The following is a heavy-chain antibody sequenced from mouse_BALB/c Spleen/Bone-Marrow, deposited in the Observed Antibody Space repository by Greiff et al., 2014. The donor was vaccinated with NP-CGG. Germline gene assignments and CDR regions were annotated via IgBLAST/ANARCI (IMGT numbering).Heavy chain of an antibody. Sequence: VQLQQSGAELVKPGASVKLSCKASGYTFTSYWMHWVKQRPGQGLEWIGEINPSNGRTNYNEKFKGKATLTVDKSSSTAYMQLSSLTSEDSAVYYCAPYYYGSSYGFYWYFDVWGAGTTVTVSS. CDR1: GYTFTSYW. V-gene: IGHV1S81*02. CDR2: INPSNGRT. CDR3: APYYYGSSYGFYWYFDV. J-gene: IGHJ1*01. D-gene: IGHD1-1*01.